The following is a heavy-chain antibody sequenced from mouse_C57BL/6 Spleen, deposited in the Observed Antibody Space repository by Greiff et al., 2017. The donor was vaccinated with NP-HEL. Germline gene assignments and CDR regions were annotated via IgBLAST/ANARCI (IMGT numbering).Heavy chain of an antibody. D-gene: IGHD1-1*01. V-gene: IGHV1-26*01. CDR3: ARSEYYGSSLDY. Sequence: EVQLQQSGPELVKPGASVKISCKASGDTFTDYYMNWVKQSHGKSLERIGDINPNNGGTSYNQKFKGKATLTVDKSSSTAYMELRSLTSEDSAVYYCARSEYYGSSLDYWGQGTTLTVSS. CDR1: GDTFTDYY. J-gene: IGHJ2*01. CDR2: INPNNGGT.